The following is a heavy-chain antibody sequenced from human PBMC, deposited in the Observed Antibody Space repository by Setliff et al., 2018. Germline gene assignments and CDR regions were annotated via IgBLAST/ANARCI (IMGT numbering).Heavy chain of an antibody. CDR2: ISAYTGNT. D-gene: IGHD2-8*01. V-gene: IGHV1-18*01. CDR1: GYTFSHSG. Sequence: GASVKVSCKASGYTFSHSGITWVRQAPGQGLERMGWISAYTGNTNYAQRFQGRVTLTTDMSTSAAYMELRSLRSDDTAIYYCSRLVRYCTTTTCQTLSGGEHWGPGTLVTVSS. CDR3: SRLVRYCTTTTCQTLSGGEH. J-gene: IGHJ1*01.